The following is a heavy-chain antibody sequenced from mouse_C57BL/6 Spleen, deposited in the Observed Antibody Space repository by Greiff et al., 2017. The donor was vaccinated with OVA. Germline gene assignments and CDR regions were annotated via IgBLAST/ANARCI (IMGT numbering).Heavy chain of an antibody. V-gene: IGHV1-82*01. CDR2: IYPGDGDT. J-gene: IGHJ4*01. CDR3: ARSGTYYAMDY. Sequence: QVQLQQSGPELVKPGASVKISCKASGYAFSSSWMNWVKQRPGKGLEWIGRIYPGDGDTNYNGKFKGKATLTADKSSSTAYMQLSSLTSDDSAVYFCARSGTYYAMDYWGQGTSVTVSS. CDR1: GYAFSSSW. D-gene: IGHD1-1*01.